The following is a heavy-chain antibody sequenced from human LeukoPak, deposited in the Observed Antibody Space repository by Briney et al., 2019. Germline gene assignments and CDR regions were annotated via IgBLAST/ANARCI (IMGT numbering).Heavy chain of an antibody. CDR2: INPNSGNT. D-gene: IGHD1-26*01. CDR1: GYTVASYS. V-gene: IGHV1-2*02. J-gene: IGHJ4*02. CDR3: ARPNSVGPTVYFDY. Sequence: ASVKVSCKASGYTVASYSISWVRQAPGQGLEWMGWINPNSGNTNYAQKFQGRVTMTRDTSISTAYMELSRLRSDDTAVYYCARPNSVGPTVYFDYWGQGTLVTVSS.